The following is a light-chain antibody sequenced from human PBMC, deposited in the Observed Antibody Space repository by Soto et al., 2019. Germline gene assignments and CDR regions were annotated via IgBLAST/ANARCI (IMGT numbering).Light chain of an antibody. CDR3: RQYGRSLGFA. Sequence: EIVMTQSPATLSVSPGGRATLSCRASQSISDTLAWYQQKPGQAPRLLIHGASTRAPGFPARFSGSGSGTDFTLTISRLEPEDFAVYYCRQYGRSLGFAFGGGTKVDI. CDR2: GAS. V-gene: IGKV3-15*01. J-gene: IGKJ4*01. CDR1: QSISDT.